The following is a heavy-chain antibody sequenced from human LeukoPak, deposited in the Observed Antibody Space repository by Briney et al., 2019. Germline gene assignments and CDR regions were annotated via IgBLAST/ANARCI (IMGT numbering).Heavy chain of an antibody. D-gene: IGHD2-21*01. CDR2: INGGGDPI. CDR3: VRDNPRCCGVIPANIDDF. Sequence: GGSLRLSCAASGFTFSSYSMNWVRQAPGKGLEWVAYINGGGDPILYADSVRGRFTISRDNAKNSLYLQMNNLGAEDTAVYYCVRDNPRCCGVIPANIDDFWGQGTLVTVSS. J-gene: IGHJ4*02. CDR1: GFTFSSYS. V-gene: IGHV3-48*01.